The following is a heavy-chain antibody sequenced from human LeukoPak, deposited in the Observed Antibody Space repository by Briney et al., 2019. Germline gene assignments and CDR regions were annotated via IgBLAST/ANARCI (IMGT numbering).Heavy chain of an antibody. Sequence: VASVKVSCKASGGTFSSYAISWVRQAPGQGLEWMGGIIPIFGTANYAQKFQGRVTITADKSTSTAYMELSSLRSEDTAVYYCARARANEVQLERHAPFDYWGQGTLVTVSS. V-gene: IGHV1-69*06. D-gene: IGHD1-1*01. CDR3: ARARANEVQLERHAPFDY. J-gene: IGHJ4*02. CDR2: IIPIFGTA. CDR1: GGTFSSYA.